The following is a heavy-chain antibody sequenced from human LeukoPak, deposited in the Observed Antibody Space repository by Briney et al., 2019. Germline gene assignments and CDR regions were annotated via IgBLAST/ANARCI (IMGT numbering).Heavy chain of an antibody. CDR1: GFTFSSYA. CDR3: AKAKYDYGDPVGWFDP. V-gene: IGHV3-23*01. D-gene: IGHD4-17*01. J-gene: IGHJ5*02. Sequence: GGSLRLSCAASGFTFSSYAMSWVRQAPGKGLEWVSGILGSGGSRYCADSVKGRFTISRDNSKNTLYLQMNSLRAEDTAVYYCAKAKYDYGDPVGWFDPWGQGTLVTVSS. CDR2: ILGSGGSR.